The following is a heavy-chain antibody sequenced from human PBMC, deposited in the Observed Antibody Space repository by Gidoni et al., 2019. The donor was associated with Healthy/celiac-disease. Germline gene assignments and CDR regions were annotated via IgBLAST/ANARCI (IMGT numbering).Heavy chain of an antibody. CDR1: GGSISSSSYY. D-gene: IGHD6-6*01. J-gene: IGHJ4*02. CDR3: AKTSIAARHGGVFDY. V-gene: IGHV4-39*01. CDR2: IYYSGST. Sequence: QLQLQESGPGLVKPSETLSLTCTVSGGSISSSSYYWGWIRQPPGKGLEWIGSIYYSGSTYYNPSLKSRVTISVDTSKNQFSLKLSSVTAADTAVYYCAKTSIAARHGGVFDYWGQGTLVTVSS.